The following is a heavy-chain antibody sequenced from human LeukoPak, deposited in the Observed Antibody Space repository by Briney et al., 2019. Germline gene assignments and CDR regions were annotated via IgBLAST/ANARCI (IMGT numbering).Heavy chain of an antibody. CDR1: GFTFSGSV. D-gene: IGHD3-10*01. Sequence: GGSLRLSCAASGFTFSGSVMHWVRQASGKGLEWVGRIRSKANSYATAYAASVKGRFTISRDDSKNTAYLQMNSLKTEDTAVYYCAKGGSLWFGPRRDYYYYMDVWGKGTTVTISS. CDR3: AKGGSLWFGPRRDYYYYMDV. CDR2: IRSKANSYAT. V-gene: IGHV3-73*01. J-gene: IGHJ6*03.